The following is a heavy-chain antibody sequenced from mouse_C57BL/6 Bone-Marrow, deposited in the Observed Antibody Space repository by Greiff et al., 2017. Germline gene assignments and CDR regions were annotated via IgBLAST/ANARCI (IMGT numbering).Heavy chain of an antibody. CDR3: ARDRGVTTYYFDY. D-gene: IGHD2-5*01. J-gene: IGHJ2*01. CDR2: ISDGGSYT. V-gene: IGHV5-4*01. Sequence: EVMLVESGGGLVKPGGSLKLSCAASGFTFSSYAMSWVRQTPEKRLEWVATISDGGSYTYYPDNVKGRFTISRDNAKNNLYLQMSHLKSEDTAMYYCARDRGVTTYYFDYWGQGTTLTVSS. CDR1: GFTFSSYA.